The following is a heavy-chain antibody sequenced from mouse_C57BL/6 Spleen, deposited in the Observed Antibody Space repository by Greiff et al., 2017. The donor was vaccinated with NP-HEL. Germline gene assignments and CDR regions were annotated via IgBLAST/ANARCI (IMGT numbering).Heavy chain of an antibody. CDR1: GYTFTSYW. CDR3: ARSNPFDY. V-gene: IGHV1-69*01. CDR2: IDPYDSYT. J-gene: IGHJ2*01. Sequence: QVQLQQPGAELVMPGASVKLSCKASGYTFTSYWMHWVKQRPGQGLEWIGEIDPYDSYTNYNQKFKGKSTLTVDKSSSTAYMQLSSLTSEDSAVYYCARSNPFDYWGQGTTLTVSS.